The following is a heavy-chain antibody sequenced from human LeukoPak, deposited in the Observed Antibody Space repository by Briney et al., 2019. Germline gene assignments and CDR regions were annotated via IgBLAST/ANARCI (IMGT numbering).Heavy chain of an antibody. J-gene: IGHJ4*02. Sequence: GGSLRLSCAASGFTFNSYAMTWVRQAPGKGLEWVSSVGLGGDPYYADSVKGRFTISRDNPKSTLYLQLSSLRGEDTAVYYCARGGIAEVGQLGFWGQGTLVTVSS. V-gene: IGHV3-23*01. CDR2: VGLGGDP. CDR1: GFTFNSYA. CDR3: ARGGIAEVGQLGF. D-gene: IGHD6-13*01.